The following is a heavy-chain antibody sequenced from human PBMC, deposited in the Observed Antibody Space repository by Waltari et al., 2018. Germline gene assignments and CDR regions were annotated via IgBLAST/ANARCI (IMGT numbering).Heavy chain of an antibody. Sequence: QVHLVESGGGLVRLGESLRLSFTASRFSFSDSYRRWIRQPPAKGLGWLAYTSSSGSSTYYADSVRGRFTSSRDNAKNSLYLQMNSLRDEDTALYYCAGGRYSVYEGGFDYWGQGSLVTVSS. CDR3: AGGRYSVYEGGFDY. V-gene: IGHV3-11*01. J-gene: IGHJ4*02. CDR1: RFSFSDSY. D-gene: IGHD5-12*01. CDR2: TSSSGSST.